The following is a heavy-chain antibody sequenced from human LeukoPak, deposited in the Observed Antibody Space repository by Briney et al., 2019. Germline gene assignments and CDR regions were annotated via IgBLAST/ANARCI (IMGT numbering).Heavy chain of an antibody. D-gene: IGHD3-9*01. CDR3: AREVEYYDILTGYSGYYYMDV. Sequence: PSETLSLTCTVSGGSISSYYWSWIRQPPGKGLEWIGYIYHSGSTNYNPSLKSRVTISVDTSKNQFSLKLSSVTAADTAVYYCAREVEYYDILTGYSGYYYMDVWGKGTTVTVSS. V-gene: IGHV4-59*01. J-gene: IGHJ6*03. CDR2: IYHSGST. CDR1: GGSISSYY.